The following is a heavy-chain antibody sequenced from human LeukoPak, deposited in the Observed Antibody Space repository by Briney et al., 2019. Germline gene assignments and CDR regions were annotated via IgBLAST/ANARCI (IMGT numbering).Heavy chain of an antibody. Sequence: GSSVKVSCKASGGTFSSYAISWVRQAPGQGLEWMGGIIPIFGTANYAQKFQGRATINADKSTSTAYMELSSLRSEDTAVYYCARMGILTGYSIDYWGQGTLVTVSS. CDR3: ARMGILTGYSIDY. V-gene: IGHV1-69*06. CDR1: GGTFSSYA. J-gene: IGHJ4*02. CDR2: IIPIFGTA. D-gene: IGHD3-9*01.